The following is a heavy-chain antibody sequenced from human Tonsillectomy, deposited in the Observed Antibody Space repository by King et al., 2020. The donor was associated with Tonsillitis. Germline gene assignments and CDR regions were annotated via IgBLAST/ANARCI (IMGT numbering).Heavy chain of an antibody. Sequence: VQLVESGGGLVQPGRSLRLSCTGSGFTFGNYAMIWFRQAPGKGLEWVGFIRSKGYGATTEYAASVRCRFTIARYDSKTIAELKMKSIEIEDTAMYYCAITYKTYIDYWGQGALVTVSS. D-gene: IGHD1-14*01. CDR3: AITYKTYIDY. CDR1: GFTFGNYA. CDR2: IRSKGYGATT. J-gene: IGHJ4*02. V-gene: IGHV3-49*03.